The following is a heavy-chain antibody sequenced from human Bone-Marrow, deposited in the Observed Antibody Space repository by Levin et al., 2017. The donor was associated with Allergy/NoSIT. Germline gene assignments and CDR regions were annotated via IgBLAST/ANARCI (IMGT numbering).Heavy chain of an antibody. CDR1: GYTFTSYY. Sequence: GESLKISCKASGYTFTSYYMHWVRQAPGQGLEWMGIINPSGGSTSYAQKFQGRVTMTRDTSTSTVYMELSSLRSEDTAVYYCARGGPDCGGDCRKYWFDPWGQGTLVTVSS. V-gene: IGHV1-46*01. CDR2: INPSGGST. CDR3: ARGGPDCGGDCRKYWFDP. D-gene: IGHD2-21*02. J-gene: IGHJ5*02.